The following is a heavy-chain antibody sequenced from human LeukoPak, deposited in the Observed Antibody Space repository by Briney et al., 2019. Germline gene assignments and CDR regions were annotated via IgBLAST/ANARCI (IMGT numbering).Heavy chain of an antibody. Sequence: ASVKVSCKASGYTFTGYYMHWVRQAPGQGLEWMGRINPNSGGTNYAQKFQGRVTMTRDTSISTAYMELSGLRSDDTAVYYCARVLLRNYGSGSYSPWGQGTLVTVSS. D-gene: IGHD3-10*01. CDR2: INPNSGGT. V-gene: IGHV1-2*06. J-gene: IGHJ5*02. CDR1: GYTFTGYY. CDR3: ARVLLRNYGSGSYSP.